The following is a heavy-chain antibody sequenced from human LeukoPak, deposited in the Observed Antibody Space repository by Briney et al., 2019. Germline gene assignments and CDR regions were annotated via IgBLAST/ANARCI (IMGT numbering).Heavy chain of an antibody. D-gene: IGHD3-22*01. V-gene: IGHV3-23*01. CDR3: AKDTLSSGYPIHGMDV. CDR1: GFTFSSYA. Sequence: GGSLRLSCAASGFTFSSYAMSWVRQAPGKGLEWVSAISGSGGSTYYADSVKGRFTISRDNSKNTLYLQMNSLRAEDTAVYYCAKDTLSSGYPIHGMDVWGQGATVTVSS. CDR2: ISGSGGST. J-gene: IGHJ6*02.